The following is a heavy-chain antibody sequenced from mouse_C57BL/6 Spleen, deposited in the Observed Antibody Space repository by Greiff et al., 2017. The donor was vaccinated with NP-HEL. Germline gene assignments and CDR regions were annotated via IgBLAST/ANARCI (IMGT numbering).Heavy chain of an antibody. CDR2: IDPENGDT. J-gene: IGHJ3*01. CDR1: GFNIKDDY. D-gene: IGHD4-1*02. Sequence: VQLQQSGAELVRPGASVKLSCTASGFNIKDDYMHWVKQRPEQGLEWIGWIDPENGDTEYASKFQGKATITADTSSNTAYLQLSSLTSEDTAVYYCTTFSTGTFRFAYWGQGTLVTVSA. V-gene: IGHV14-4*01. CDR3: TTFSTGTFRFAY.